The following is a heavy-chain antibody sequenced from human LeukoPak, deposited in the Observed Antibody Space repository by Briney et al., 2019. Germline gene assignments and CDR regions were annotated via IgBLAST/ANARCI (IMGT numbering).Heavy chain of an antibody. CDR3: AKGTSPRPYYFDY. D-gene: IGHD2-2*01. Sequence: GGSLRLSCAASRDTHSSDAMSWARQAPGKGLEWVSAISGSGGSTYYADSVKGRFTISRDNSKNTLYLQMNSLVAEDTAVYYCAKGTSPRPYYFDYWGQGTLVTVSS. CDR1: RDTHSSDA. J-gene: IGHJ4*02. CDR2: ISGSGGST. V-gene: IGHV3-23*01.